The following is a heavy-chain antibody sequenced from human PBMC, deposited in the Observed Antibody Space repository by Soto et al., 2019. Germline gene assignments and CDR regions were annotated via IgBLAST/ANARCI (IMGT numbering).Heavy chain of an antibody. D-gene: IGHD3-9*01. Sequence: ASVKVSCKASGYTFTSYDINWVRQATGQGLEWMGWMNPNSGNTGYAQKFQGRVTMTRNTSISTAYMELSSLRSEDTAVYYCARGLFPRTYYDILTGYSYDAFDIWGQGTMVTVSS. CDR3: ARGLFPRTYYDILTGYSYDAFDI. CDR1: GYTFTSYD. J-gene: IGHJ3*02. CDR2: MNPNSGNT. V-gene: IGHV1-8*01.